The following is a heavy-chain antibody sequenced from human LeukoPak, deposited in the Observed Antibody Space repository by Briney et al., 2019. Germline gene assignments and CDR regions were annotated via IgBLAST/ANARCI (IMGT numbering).Heavy chain of an antibody. CDR3: ARSLAVAGTPFDY. Sequence: QPGGSLRLSCAASGFTFSSYAMHWVRQAPGKGQEWVAVISYDGSNKYYADSVKGRFTISRDNSKNTLYLQMNSLRAEDTAVYYCARSLAVAGTPFDYWGQGTLVTVSS. J-gene: IGHJ4*02. D-gene: IGHD6-19*01. V-gene: IGHV3-30-3*01. CDR2: ISYDGSNK. CDR1: GFTFSSYA.